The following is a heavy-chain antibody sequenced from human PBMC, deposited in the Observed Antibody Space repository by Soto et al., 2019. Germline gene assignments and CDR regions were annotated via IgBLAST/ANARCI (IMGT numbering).Heavy chain of an antibody. CDR3: AKEGVLFNWFDP. CDR2: LGAADDP. J-gene: IGHJ5*02. Sequence: GGSLRLSCAASGFTFSAYDMHWVRQVPGKGLEWVSALGAADDPYYLRPVKGRFTISRENAKNSLYLQMNGLRAGDTAVYYCAKEGVLFNWFDPWGQGTLVTVSS. D-gene: IGHD3-10*01. CDR1: GFTFSAYD. V-gene: IGHV3-13*05.